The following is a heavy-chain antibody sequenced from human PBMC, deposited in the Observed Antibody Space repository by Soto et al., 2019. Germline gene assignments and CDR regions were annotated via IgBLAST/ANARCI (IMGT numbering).Heavy chain of an antibody. D-gene: IGHD4-17*01. V-gene: IGHV4-59*08. CDR2: IYYSGST. CDR1: GGYISSYY. Sequence: PSETLSLTCNVSGGYISSYYWTWIRQPPGKGLEWIGYIYYSGSTNYNPSLKSRVTISVDTSKNQFSLKLSSVTAADTAVYYCARRYGSSFDYWGQGTLVTVSS. J-gene: IGHJ4*02. CDR3: ARRYGSSFDY.